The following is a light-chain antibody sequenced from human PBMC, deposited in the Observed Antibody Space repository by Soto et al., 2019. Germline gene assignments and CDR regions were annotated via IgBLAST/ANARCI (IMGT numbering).Light chain of an antibody. CDR3: QQRTNWPRSFT. V-gene: IGKV3D-20*02. CDR2: SAS. CDR1: QSVGNNY. Sequence: NVLTQSPDTLSLSPGERAIISCRASQSVGNNYLGWFQQKPGRAPRLVIYSASNRATGVPDRFSGSGSGTDFTLTISRLEPEDFAVYYCQQRTNWPRSFTFGPGTKVDIK. J-gene: IGKJ3*01.